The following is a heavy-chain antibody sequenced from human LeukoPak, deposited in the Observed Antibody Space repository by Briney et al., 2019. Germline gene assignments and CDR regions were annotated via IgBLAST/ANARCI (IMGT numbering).Heavy chain of an antibody. V-gene: IGHV3-23*01. Sequence: GGFLRLSCAASGFTFTSHAMSWVRQAPGKGLEWVSCISVGGTTYYADSVKGRFTMSRDNSKNTLDLQMNTLSAEDTAVYYCAKETRRGYSYGYFDSWGQGTLVTVSS. CDR3: AKETRRGYSYGYFDS. J-gene: IGHJ4*02. CDR1: GFTFTSHA. CDR2: ISVGGTT. D-gene: IGHD5-18*01.